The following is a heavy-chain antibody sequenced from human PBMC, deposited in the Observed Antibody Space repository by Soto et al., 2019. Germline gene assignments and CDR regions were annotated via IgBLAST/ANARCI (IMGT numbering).Heavy chain of an antibody. V-gene: IGHV3-11*06. J-gene: IGHJ4*02. CDR1: GVTFTNYY. CDR2: ISANNVYT. Sequence: GGSLRLSCTASGVTFTNYYISWIRQAPGKGLEWVSYISANNVYTNYADSVKGRFTISRDNGKNSVYLQMNGLRAEDTAVYYCARDLEVGSYLYYFDFWGQGALVTVSS. D-gene: IGHD1-26*01. CDR3: ARDLEVGSYLYYFDF.